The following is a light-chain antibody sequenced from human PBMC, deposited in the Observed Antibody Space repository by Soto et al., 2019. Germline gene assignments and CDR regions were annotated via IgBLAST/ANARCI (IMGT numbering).Light chain of an antibody. CDR3: QQYEDLPLT. V-gene: IGKV1-33*01. Sequence: DVQLTQSPSTLPASVGDRVAITCQATQNIFNYLKWFQQRPGKTPQLLISDASHLEPGVPSRFSGQRSGTDFTLIISDLQPEDFATYFCQQYEDLPLTFGGGTRVEV. CDR2: DAS. CDR1: QNIFNY. J-gene: IGKJ4*01.